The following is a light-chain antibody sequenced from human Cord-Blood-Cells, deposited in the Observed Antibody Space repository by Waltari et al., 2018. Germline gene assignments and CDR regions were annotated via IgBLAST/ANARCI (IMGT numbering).Light chain of an antibody. CDR1: SSDVGGYTY. CDR2: EVS. CDR3: SSYAGSNVV. V-gene: IGLV2-8*01. J-gene: IGLJ2*01. Sequence: QSALTQPPSASGPPGPSVTISCTGTSSDVGGYTYVSWYQQHPGKAPKLMIYEVSKRPSGVPDRFSGSKSGNTASLTVSVLQAEDEADYCCSSYAGSNVVFGGGTKLTVL.